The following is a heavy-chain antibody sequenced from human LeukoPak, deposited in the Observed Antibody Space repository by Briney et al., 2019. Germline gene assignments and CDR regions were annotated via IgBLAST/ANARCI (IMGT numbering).Heavy chain of an antibody. D-gene: IGHD4-17*01. J-gene: IGHJ4*02. V-gene: IGHV1-2*04. CDR3: ARRTTVGDFDY. CDR2: INPNSGGT. Sequence: ASVKVSCKASGYTFTGYYMHWVRQAPGQGLEWMGWINPNSGGTNYAQKFQGWVTMTGDTSISTAYMELSRLRSDDTAVYYCARRTTVGDFDYWGQGTLVTVSS. CDR1: GYTFTGYY.